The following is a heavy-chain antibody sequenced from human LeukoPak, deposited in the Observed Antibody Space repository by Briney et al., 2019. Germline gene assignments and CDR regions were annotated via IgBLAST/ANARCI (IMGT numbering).Heavy chain of an antibody. Sequence: GGSLRLSCAASGFTFSSYAMSWVRQAPGKGLEWVSVISGNDSNTYYADFVKGRFTISRDNSKNTMYLQMNSLRAEDMAVYYCASPISGQSFDIWGQGTMVTVSS. CDR2: ISGNDSNT. V-gene: IGHV3-23*01. D-gene: IGHD6-19*01. J-gene: IGHJ3*02. CDR3: ASPISGQSFDI. CDR1: GFTFSSYA.